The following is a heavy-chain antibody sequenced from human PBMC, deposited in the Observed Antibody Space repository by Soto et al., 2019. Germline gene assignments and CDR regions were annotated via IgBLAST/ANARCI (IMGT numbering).Heavy chain of an antibody. CDR2: INSYNGFK. D-gene: IGHD4-17*01. Sequence: QVQLVQSGAEVKKPGASVKVSCKASGYTLINNYGISWVRQAPGQGLEWMGWINSYNGFKNNARNFQDRVTMTTDASTTTAYMELRSLTSDDTAVYYCARDRQNYGSLDYWGQGTLVTVSS. V-gene: IGHV1-18*01. CDR1: GYTLINNYG. J-gene: IGHJ4*02. CDR3: ARDRQNYGSLDY.